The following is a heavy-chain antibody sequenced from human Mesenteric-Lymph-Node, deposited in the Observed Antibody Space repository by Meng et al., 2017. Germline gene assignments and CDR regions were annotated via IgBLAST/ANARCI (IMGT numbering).Heavy chain of an antibody. CDR3: ARLYCSGGSCYTIDY. J-gene: IGHJ4*02. CDR2: INTNTGNP. Sequence: AQLVVSGAELGAPGALGRVSVKASGYTSASYAMNWVRQAPGQGLEWMGWINTNTGNPTYAQGFTGRFVFSVDTSVSTAYLQISSLKAADTAVYYGARLYCSGGSCYTIDYWGQGTLVTVSS. V-gene: IGHV7-4-1*02. D-gene: IGHD2-15*01. CDR1: GYTSASYA.